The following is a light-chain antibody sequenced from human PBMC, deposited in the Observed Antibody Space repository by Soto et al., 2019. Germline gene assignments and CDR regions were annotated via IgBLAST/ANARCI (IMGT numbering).Light chain of an antibody. CDR2: EVS. Sequence: QSVLTQPPSVSGSPGQSVTISCTGTSSDVGSYNRVSWYQQPPGTAPKLMIYEVSNRPSGVPDRFSGSKSGNTASLTISGLQAEDEADYYCSSYTSSSTLLFGGGTKLPVL. J-gene: IGLJ2*01. CDR3: SSYTSSSTLL. CDR1: SSDVGSYNR. V-gene: IGLV2-18*02.